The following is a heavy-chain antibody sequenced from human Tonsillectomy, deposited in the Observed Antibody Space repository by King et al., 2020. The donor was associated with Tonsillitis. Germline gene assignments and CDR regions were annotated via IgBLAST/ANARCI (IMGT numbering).Heavy chain of an antibody. Sequence: MQLQESGPGLVKPSETLSLTCTVSGGSISSYYWSWIRQPPGKGLEWIGYIYYSGSTNYNPSLKSRVTISVDTSKNQFSLKLGPVTAADTAVYYCARDKVCSGYYCAYGMDVWGQGTTVTVSS. CDR1: GGSISSYY. V-gene: IGHV4-59*01. CDR2: IYYSGST. D-gene: IGHD3-22*01. J-gene: IGHJ6*02. CDR3: ARDKVCSGYYCAYGMDV.